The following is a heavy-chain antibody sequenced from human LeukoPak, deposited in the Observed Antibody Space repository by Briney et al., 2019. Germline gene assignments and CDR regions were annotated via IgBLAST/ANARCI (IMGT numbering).Heavy chain of an antibody. Sequence: GASLRLSCAASGFSCSSYAMSWVRQAAGRGLEWVAAISGTGSTIFYADSAKGRFTISRDNSKNTLYLQVNSLRAEDTALYYCAKAEMGTTYSDYWGHGTLVTVSS. CDR3: AKAEMGTTYSDY. CDR2: ISGTGSTI. J-gene: IGHJ4*01. V-gene: IGHV3-23*01. D-gene: IGHD5-24*01. CDR1: GFSCSSYA.